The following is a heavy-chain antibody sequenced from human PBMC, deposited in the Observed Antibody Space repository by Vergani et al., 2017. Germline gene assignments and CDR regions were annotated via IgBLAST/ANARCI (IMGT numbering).Heavy chain of an antibody. CDR2: INPCGGST. J-gene: IGHJ4*02. V-gene: IGHV1-46*03. Sequence: QVPLVQSGAEVKKPGASVKVSCPASGYTFTSYYLHWVRQAAGQGLEWMGIINPCGGSTNYAQKFQGRVTMTRDTSTSTVFMELSSLRSEDTAVYYCAREPPLTGFFDYWGQGTLVTVSS. CDR1: GYTFTSYY. CDR3: AREPPLTGFFDY. D-gene: IGHD3-9*01.